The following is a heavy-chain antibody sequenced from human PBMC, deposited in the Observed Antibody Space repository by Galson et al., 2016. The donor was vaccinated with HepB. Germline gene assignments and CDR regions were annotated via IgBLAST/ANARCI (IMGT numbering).Heavy chain of an antibody. Sequence: SVKVSCKASGGTFSNSAISWVRQAPGQGLEWMGAIIPIFGTTDYTQKFQGRLTVTADESTSTAYLELSSLRSDDTAIYYCARDRHYDFWSGYGHYYYGMDVWGQGTAVTVSS. V-gene: IGHV1-69*13. J-gene: IGHJ6*02. CDR1: GGTFSNSA. D-gene: IGHD3-3*01. CDR3: ARDRHYDFWSGYGHYYYGMDV. CDR2: IIPIFGTT.